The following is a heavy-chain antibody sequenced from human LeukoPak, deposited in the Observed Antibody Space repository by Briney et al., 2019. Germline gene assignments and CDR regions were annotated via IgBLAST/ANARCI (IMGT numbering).Heavy chain of an antibody. V-gene: IGHV4-39*01. D-gene: IGHD2/OR15-2a*01. CDR3: ARRLSTRSYYLDD. Sequence: SETLSLTCTVSGGSISFSSDYWGWIRQPPGKGLEWIGDIYYSGTTNYNRCLKSRVTMSVDTSKNQFSLKLNSATAADTAVYYCARRLSTRSYYLDDWGQGTLVTVSS. J-gene: IGHJ4*02. CDR1: GGSISFSSDY. CDR2: IYYSGTT.